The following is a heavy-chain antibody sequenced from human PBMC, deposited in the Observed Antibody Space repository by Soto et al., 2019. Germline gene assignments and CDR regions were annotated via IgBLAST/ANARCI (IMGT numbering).Heavy chain of an antibody. J-gene: IGHJ4*02. D-gene: IGHD3-9*01. Sequence: SVEVSWKASGYAFSDYYMHWVRQAPGQGFEWMGRISPKSGGTNYAQKFQGRVTMTWDTSLNTAYMELSSLISEDTAVYYCARPPGYISDWYYFDLWGQGTLVTVSS. CDR2: ISPKSGGT. CDR3: ARPPGYISDWYYFDL. CDR1: GYAFSDYY. V-gene: IGHV1-2*02.